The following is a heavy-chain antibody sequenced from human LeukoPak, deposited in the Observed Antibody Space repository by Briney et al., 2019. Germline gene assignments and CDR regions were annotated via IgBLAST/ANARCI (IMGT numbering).Heavy chain of an antibody. V-gene: IGHV4-30-2*06. J-gene: IGHJ4*02. D-gene: IGHD5-18*01. CDR1: GGFISSGGYS. Sequence: PSETLSLTCAVSGGFISSGGYSWSWVRQSPGKGLEWIGYIYQTGGTFYNPSLESRVTTSVDNSNNQFSPKLNSVTAADTAVYYCARSDSFGYILDYWGQGTLVTVSS. CDR3: ARSDSFGYILDY. CDR2: IYQTGGT.